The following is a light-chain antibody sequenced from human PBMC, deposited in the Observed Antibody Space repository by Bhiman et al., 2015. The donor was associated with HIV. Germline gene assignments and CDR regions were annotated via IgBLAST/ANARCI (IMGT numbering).Light chain of an antibody. CDR2: DVS. Sequence: QSALTQPRSVSGSPGQSVTISCTGTSSDVGGYNYVSWFQQHPGKAPKLMIYDVSERPSGVPARFSGSKSGNTASLAISGLQAEDEADYYCAAWDDSLHEYVFGTGTKVTVL. CDR1: SSDVGGYNY. J-gene: IGLJ1*01. V-gene: IGLV2-11*01. CDR3: AAWDDSLHEYV.